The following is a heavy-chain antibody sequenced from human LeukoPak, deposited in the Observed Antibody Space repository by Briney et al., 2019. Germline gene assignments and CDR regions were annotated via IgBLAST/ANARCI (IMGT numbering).Heavy chain of an antibody. V-gene: IGHV3-30*04. J-gene: IGHJ6*03. CDR2: ISYDGSNE. CDR1: GFTFSSYV. CDR3: ARDATTAVGWVYMDV. Sequence: GGSLRLSCAASGFTFSSYVMHWVRQAPGKGLEWVAIISYDGSNEYYADSVKGRFTISRDNSKNTLYLQMNSLRAADTAVYYCARDATTAVGWVYMDVWGKGTTVTISS. D-gene: IGHD6-13*01.